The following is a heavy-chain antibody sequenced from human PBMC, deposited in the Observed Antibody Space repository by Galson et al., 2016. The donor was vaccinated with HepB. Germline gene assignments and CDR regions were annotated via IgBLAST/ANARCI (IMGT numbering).Heavy chain of an antibody. CDR3: ASKDWTFKSHYFYGLDV. CDR1: GASVSIGSFY. D-gene: IGHD3/OR15-3a*01. CDR2: SYHTGTT. J-gene: IGHJ6*01. Sequence: SETLSLTCSVSGASVSIGSFYWSWIRQSPGKGLEWIGESYHTGTTNYHPSLRRRVTISVDKSKNQFALRLASVTAGDTAVYFCASKDWTFKSHYFYGLDVWGHGTTVIVSS. V-gene: IGHV4-61*01.